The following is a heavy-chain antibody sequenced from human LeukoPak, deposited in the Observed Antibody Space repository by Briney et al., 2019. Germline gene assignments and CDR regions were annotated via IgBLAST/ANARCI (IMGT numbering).Heavy chain of an antibody. D-gene: IGHD6-13*01. CDR2: ISYDGSNK. Sequence: GGSLRLSCAASGFTFSSYAMHWVRQAPGKGPEWVAVISYDGSNKYYADSVKGRFTISRDNSKNTLYLQMNSLRAEDTAVYYCAREGVAAGSIYYYYGMDVWGQGTTVTVSS. V-gene: IGHV3-30-3*01. CDR3: AREGVAAGSIYYYYGMDV. CDR1: GFTFSSYA. J-gene: IGHJ6*02.